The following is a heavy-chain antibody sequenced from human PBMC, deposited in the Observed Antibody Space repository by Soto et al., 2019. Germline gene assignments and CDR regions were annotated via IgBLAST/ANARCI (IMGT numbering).Heavy chain of an antibody. J-gene: IGHJ3*02. Sequence: EVQLLESGGGLLQPGGSLRLSCSSSGFNFSSHGMSWVRQAPGKGLEWVSHIGGNGVSIYYADSVRGRFTISRDNSKNTLYLQMNSLRAEDTAVYYCAKGYDCVSFDMWGQGTKVTVS. CDR3: AKGYDCVSFDM. V-gene: IGHV3-23*01. CDR1: GFNFSSHG. D-gene: IGHD3-16*01. CDR2: IGGNGVSI.